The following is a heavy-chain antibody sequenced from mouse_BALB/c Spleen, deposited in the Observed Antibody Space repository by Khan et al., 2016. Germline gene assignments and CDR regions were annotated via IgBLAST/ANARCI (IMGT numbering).Heavy chain of an antibody. CDR2: ILPGSGST. Sequence: VQLQESGAELMKPGASVKISCKATGYTFSSYWIEWVKQRPGHGLEWIGEILPGSGSTNYNEKFKGKATFTADTSSNTAYMQLSSLTSEDSAVYYCARLGREDYFDYWGQGTTLTVSS. D-gene: IGHD4-1*01. V-gene: IGHV1-9*01. J-gene: IGHJ2*01. CDR3: ARLGREDYFDY. CDR1: GYTFSSYW.